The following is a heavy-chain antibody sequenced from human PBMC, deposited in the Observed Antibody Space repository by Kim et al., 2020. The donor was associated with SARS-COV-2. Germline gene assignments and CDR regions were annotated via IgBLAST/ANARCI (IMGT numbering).Heavy chain of an antibody. CDR1: GGSINSGGYY. CDR2: ISYAGST. Sequence: SETLSLTCTVSGGSINSGGYYWSWVRRHPGKGLEWIGHISYAGSTNYNPSLTGRISMSVDTSKNQFSLKLTSVTAAGTAVYYCATSTHYGSGSYYQSDAFDIWGQGTVVTVSS. J-gene: IGHJ3*02. D-gene: IGHD3-10*01. V-gene: IGHV4-31*03. CDR3: ATSTHYGSGSYYQSDAFDI.